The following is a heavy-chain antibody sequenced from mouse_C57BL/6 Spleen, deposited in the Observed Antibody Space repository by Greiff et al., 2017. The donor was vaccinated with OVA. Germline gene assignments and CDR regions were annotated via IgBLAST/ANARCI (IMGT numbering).Heavy chain of an antibody. CDR3: TIITTSSYAMDY. CDR1: GYTFTSYW. J-gene: IGHJ4*01. V-gene: IGHV1-5*01. CDR2: IYPGNSDT. D-gene: IGHD1-1*01. Sequence: EVQLQQSGTVLARPGASVKMSCKTSGYTFTSYWMHWVKQRPGQGLEWIGAIYPGNSDTSYNQKFKGKAKLTAVTSASTAYMELSSLTNEDSAVYCCTIITTSSYAMDYWGQGTSVTVSS.